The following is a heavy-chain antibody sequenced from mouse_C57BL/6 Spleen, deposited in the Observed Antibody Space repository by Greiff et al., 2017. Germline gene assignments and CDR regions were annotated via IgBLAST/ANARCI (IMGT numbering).Heavy chain of an antibody. V-gene: IGHV5-6*01. CDR3: ARLGLGQDYFDY. D-gene: IGHD4-1*01. J-gene: IGHJ2*01. CDR2: ISSGGSYT. Sequence: EVNLVESGGDLVKPGGSLKLSCAASGFTFSSYGLSWVRQTPDKRLEWVATISSGGSYTYYPDSVKGRFTISRDNAKNTLYLQMSSLKSEDTAMYYWARLGLGQDYFDYWGQGTTLTVSS. CDR1: GFTFSSYG.